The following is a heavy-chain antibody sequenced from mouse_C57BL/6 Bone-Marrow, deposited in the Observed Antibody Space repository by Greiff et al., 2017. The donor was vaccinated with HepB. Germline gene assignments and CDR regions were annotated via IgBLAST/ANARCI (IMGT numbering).Heavy chain of an antibody. CDR3: ARKGDYDVPYAMDY. V-gene: IGHV2-2*01. D-gene: IGHD2-4*01. CDR2: IWSGGST. Sequence: VKLKQSGPGLVQPSQSLSITCTVSGFSLTSYGVHWVRQSPGKGLEWLGVIWSGGSTDYNAAFISRLSISKDNSKSQVFFKMNSLQADDTAIYYCARKGDYDVPYAMDYWGQGTSVTVSS. CDR1: GFSLTSYG. J-gene: IGHJ4*01.